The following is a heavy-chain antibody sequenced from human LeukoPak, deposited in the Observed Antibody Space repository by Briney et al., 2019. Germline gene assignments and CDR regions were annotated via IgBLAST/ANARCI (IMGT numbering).Heavy chain of an antibody. CDR2: IRYDGSNK. D-gene: IGHD3-22*01. CDR3: AKARLSYYDSSGYYSSFDY. J-gene: IGHJ4*02. Sequence: PGGSLRLSCAASGFTFSSYGMHWVRQAPGKGLEWVAFIRYDGSNKYYADSVKGRFTISRDNSKNTLYLQMNSLRAEDTAVYYCAKARLSYYDSSGYYSSFDYWGQGTLVTVSS. V-gene: IGHV3-30*02. CDR1: GFTFSSYG.